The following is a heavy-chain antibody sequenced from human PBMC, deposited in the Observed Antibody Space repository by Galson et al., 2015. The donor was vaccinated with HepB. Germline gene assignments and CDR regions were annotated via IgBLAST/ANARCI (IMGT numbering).Heavy chain of an antibody. Sequence: LRLSCAASGFTFSSYWMHWVRQAPGKGLVWVSRINSDGSSTSYADSVKGRFTISRDNAKNTLYLQMNSLRAEDTAVYYCASVFVGATLGEAFDIWGQGTMVTVSS. CDR1: GFTFSSYW. CDR2: INSDGSST. V-gene: IGHV3-74*01. D-gene: IGHD1-26*01. CDR3: ASVFVGATLGEAFDI. J-gene: IGHJ3*02.